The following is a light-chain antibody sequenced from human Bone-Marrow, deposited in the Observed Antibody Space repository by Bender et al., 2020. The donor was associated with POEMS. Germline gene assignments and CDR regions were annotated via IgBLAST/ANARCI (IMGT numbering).Light chain of an antibody. Sequence: SYELTQPPSVSVSPGQTARITCSGDALPKRYAHWYQQKSGQAPVLVIYEDNKRPSGIPERFSGSSSGTMATLTISGAQVEDEADYYCYSIDSSGNHRVFGGGTKLTIL. CDR1: ALPKRY. CDR2: EDN. V-gene: IGLV3-10*01. J-gene: IGLJ3*02. CDR3: YSIDSSGNHRV.